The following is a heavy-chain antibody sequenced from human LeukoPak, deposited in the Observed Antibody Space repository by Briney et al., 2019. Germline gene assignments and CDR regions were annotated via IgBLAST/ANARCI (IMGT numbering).Heavy chain of an antibody. CDR3: AISGWRWFDP. D-gene: IGHD1-26*01. CDR1: GGSISSSNW. CDR2: IYHSGST. Sequence: PSETPSLTSADSGGSISSSNWWSWVRQPPGKGLEWIREIYHSGSTNYNPSLKSRVTISVDKSKNQFSLKLSSVTAADTAVYYCAISGWRWFDPWGQGTLVTVSS. J-gene: IGHJ5*02. V-gene: IGHV4-4*02.